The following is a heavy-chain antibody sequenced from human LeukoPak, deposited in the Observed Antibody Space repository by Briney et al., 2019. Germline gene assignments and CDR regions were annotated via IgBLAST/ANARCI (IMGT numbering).Heavy chain of an antibody. Sequence: SETLSLTCTVSGGSISSSSYYWGWIRQPPGKGLEWIGSIYYSGSTYYNPSLKSRVTISVDTSKNQFSLKLSSVTAADTAVYYCARRGHCSGGSCYSEVGDAFDIWGQGTMVTVSS. D-gene: IGHD2-15*01. CDR2: IYYSGST. CDR1: GGSISSSSYY. V-gene: IGHV4-39*01. CDR3: ARRGHCSGGSCYSEVGDAFDI. J-gene: IGHJ3*02.